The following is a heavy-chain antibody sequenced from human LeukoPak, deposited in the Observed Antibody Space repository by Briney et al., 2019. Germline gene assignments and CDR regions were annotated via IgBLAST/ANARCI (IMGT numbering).Heavy chain of an antibody. Sequence: GGSLRLSCAASEFNFKTYGMSWVRQAPGKGLEWVSSMTSGGSYKYYADSVKGRFTISRDNSKNSLYLQMNGLRAEDTAVYYCARDFGPNILTGYFFDHWGQGTLVTVSS. J-gene: IGHJ4*02. CDR3: ARDFGPNILTGYFFDH. D-gene: IGHD3-9*01. CDR1: EFNFKTYG. V-gene: IGHV3-21*01. CDR2: MTSGGSYK.